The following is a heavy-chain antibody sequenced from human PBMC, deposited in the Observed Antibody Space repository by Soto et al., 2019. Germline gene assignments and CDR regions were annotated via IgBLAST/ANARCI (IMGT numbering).Heavy chain of an antibody. CDR2: MNPNSGNT. CDR3: ASRRYCSGGSCYVAAFDI. CDR1: GYTFTSYD. D-gene: IGHD2-15*01. V-gene: IGHV1-8*01. J-gene: IGHJ3*02. Sequence: GASVKVSCKASGYTFTSYDINWVRQATGQGLEWMGWMNPNSGNTGYAQKFQGRVTMTRNTSISTAYMELSSLRSEDTAVYYCASRRYCSGGSCYVAAFDIWGQGTMVTVSS.